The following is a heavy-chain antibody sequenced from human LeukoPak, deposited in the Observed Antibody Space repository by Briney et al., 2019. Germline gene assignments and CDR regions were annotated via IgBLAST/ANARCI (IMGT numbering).Heavy chain of an antibody. CDR3: ARDIPPAQLRFLEWSMEKVKDV. D-gene: IGHD3-3*01. J-gene: IGHJ6*04. V-gene: IGHV4-4*07. CDR1: GGSISSYY. CDR2: IYTSGST. Sequence: SETLSLTCTVPGGSISSYYWSWVRQPAGKGLERIGRIYTSGSTNYNPSLKSRVTMSVDTSKNQFSLKLSSMTAADTAMYYCARDIPPAQLRFLEWSMEKVKDVWGKGTTVTASS.